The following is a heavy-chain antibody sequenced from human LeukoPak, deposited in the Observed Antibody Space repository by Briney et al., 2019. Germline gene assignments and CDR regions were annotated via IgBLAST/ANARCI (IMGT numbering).Heavy chain of an antibody. CDR1: AYTFTVYY. D-gene: IGHD3-9*01. J-gene: IGHJ4*02. CDR2: INPNSGGT. Sequence: GASVKVSCKASAYTFTVYYIHWVRQAPGQGLEGMGWINPNSGGTNYAQKFQGRVTMTRDTSISTAYMELSRLRSDDTAVYYCEREVYFDWSLLYYFVYWGQGTLVTVSS. V-gene: IGHV1-2*02. CDR3: EREVYFDWSLLYYFVY.